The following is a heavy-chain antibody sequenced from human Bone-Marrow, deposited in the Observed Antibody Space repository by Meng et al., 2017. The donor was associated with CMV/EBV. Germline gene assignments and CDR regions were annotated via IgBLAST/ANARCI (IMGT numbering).Heavy chain of an antibody. CDR1: GFTFSSYA. CDR3: AASGRYKRSYFQH. Sequence: GASLKISCAASGFTFSSYAMSWVRQAPVKGLEWVSAISGSGGSTYYADSVKGRFTISRDNSKTTQYLQMISLRAEDTAVYYWAASGRYKRSYFQHWGQGTLVTVSS. D-gene: IGHD1-26*01. J-gene: IGHJ1*01. V-gene: IGHV3-23*01. CDR2: ISGSGGST.